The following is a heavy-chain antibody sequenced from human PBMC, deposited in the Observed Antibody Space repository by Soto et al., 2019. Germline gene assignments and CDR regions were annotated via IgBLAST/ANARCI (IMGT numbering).Heavy chain of an antibody. D-gene: IGHD6-19*01. Sequence: XXSLSLSFAASGFPFSEYAMQWVPQAPGKGLEWVAVVSHDGRNTHYADSVKGRFTISRDSSKNTVSLEMTSLRAADTAVYYCAKGGRQWLVTSDFNYWGQGALVTVSS. CDR3: AKGGRQWLVTSDFNY. V-gene: IGHV3-30*18. CDR2: VSHDGRNT. CDR1: GFPFSEYA. J-gene: IGHJ4*02.